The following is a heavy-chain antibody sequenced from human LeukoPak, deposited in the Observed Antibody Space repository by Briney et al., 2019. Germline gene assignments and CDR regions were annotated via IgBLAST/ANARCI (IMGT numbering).Heavy chain of an antibody. V-gene: IGHV3-30-3*01. CDR3: AREVIAAAGTHLYYFDY. D-gene: IGHD6-13*01. CDR2: ISYDGSNK. J-gene: IGHJ4*02. CDR1: GFTFSSYA. Sequence: GRSLRLSCAASGFTFSSYAMHWVRQAPGKGLEWVAVISYDGSNKYYADSVKGRFTISRDNSKNTLYLQMNSLRAEDTAVYYCAREVIAAAGTHLYYFDYWGQGTLVTVSS.